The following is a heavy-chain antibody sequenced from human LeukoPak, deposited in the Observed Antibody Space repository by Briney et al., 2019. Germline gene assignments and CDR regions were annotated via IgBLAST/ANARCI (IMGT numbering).Heavy chain of an antibody. V-gene: IGHV1-18*01. CDR3: ARNLVGTRGTYDI. D-gene: IGHD2-21*02. CDR2: ISGYNGNT. CDR1: GDSFTASG. J-gene: IGHJ3*02. Sequence: GASVKVSCKASGDSFTASGFTWLRQAPGQGLEWMGWISGYNGNTNTAQNLQGRVAMTTDTSTSTVFMYLTSLRSDDTAIYYCARNLVGTRGTYDIWGQGTMVTVAS.